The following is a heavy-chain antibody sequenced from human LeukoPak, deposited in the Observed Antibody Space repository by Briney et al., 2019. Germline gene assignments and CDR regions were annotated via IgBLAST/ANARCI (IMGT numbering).Heavy chain of an antibody. D-gene: IGHD3-16*01. V-gene: IGHV4-38-2*02. Sequence: PSETLSLTCTVSGYSISSGYYWGWIRQPPGKGLEWIGSIYHSGSTYYNPSLKSRVTVSVDTSKNQFSLKLSSVTAADTAVYYCARDRRFEEDDWGQGTLVTVSS. CDR1: GYSISSGYY. CDR2: IYHSGST. CDR3: ARDRRFEEDD. J-gene: IGHJ4*02.